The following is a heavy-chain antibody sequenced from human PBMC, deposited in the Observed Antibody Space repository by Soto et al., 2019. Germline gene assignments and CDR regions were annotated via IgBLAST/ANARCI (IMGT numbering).Heavy chain of an antibody. D-gene: IGHD2-15*01. J-gene: IGHJ4*02. V-gene: IGHV3-48*03. Sequence: GGSLRVSCAASGFTFSSYEMNWVRQAPGKGLEWVSYISSSGSTIYYADSVKGRFTISRDNAKNSLYLQMNSLRAEDTAVYYCARDPRRKDDYYFDYWGPVTLVTVSS. CDR3: ARDPRRKDDYYFDY. CDR2: ISSSGSTI. CDR1: GFTFSSYE.